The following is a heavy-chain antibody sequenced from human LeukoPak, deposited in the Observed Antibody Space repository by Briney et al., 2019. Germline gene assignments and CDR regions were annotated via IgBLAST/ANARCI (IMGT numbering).Heavy chain of an antibody. CDR1: GFILSGYG. Sequence: GRSLRLSCAASGFILSGYGMHWVRQAPGKGLEWVAIISYDGSNEYYGGSVEGRFRISRDISNNTLYLHMDSLRTEDSGVYYCARDVRILDGFDNWGQGTVVTVSS. J-gene: IGHJ3*02. V-gene: IGHV3-30*12. D-gene: IGHD2-15*01. CDR2: ISYDGSNE. CDR3: ARDVRILDGFDN.